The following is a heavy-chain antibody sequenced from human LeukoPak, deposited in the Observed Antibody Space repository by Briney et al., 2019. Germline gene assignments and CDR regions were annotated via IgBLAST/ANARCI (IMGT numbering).Heavy chain of an antibody. D-gene: IGHD3-10*01. CDR1: GYTFTGYY. J-gene: IGHJ4*02. Sequence: ASVKVSCKASGYTFTGYYMHWVRQAPGQGLEWMGWINPNSGGTNYAQKFQGRVTMTRDTSISTAYMGLGRLRSDDTAVYYCAQAGYGSGSYYNTGGDLDYWGQGTLVTVSS. V-gene: IGHV1-2*02. CDR2: INPNSGGT. CDR3: AQAGYGSGSYYNTGGDLDY.